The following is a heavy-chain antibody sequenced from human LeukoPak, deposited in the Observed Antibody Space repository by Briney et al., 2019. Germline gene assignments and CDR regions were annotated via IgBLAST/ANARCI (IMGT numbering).Heavy chain of an antibody. V-gene: IGHV4-61*01. CDR1: GSSISSGYY. Sequence: PSETLSLTCTVSGSSISSGYYWSWIRQPPGKGLEWIGYIYYSGSTNYNPSLKSRVTISVDTSKNQFSLKLSSVTAADTAVYYCARGVVVVVAATPEYYFDYWGQGTLVTVSS. D-gene: IGHD2-15*01. CDR3: ARGVVVVVAATPEYYFDY. J-gene: IGHJ4*02. CDR2: IYYSGST.